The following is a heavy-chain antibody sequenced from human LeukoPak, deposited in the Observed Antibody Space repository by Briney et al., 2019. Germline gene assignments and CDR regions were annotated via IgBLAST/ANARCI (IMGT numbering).Heavy chain of an antibody. CDR2: IYTSGST. J-gene: IGHJ3*02. Sequence: SQTLSLTCTVSGGSISSGSYHWSWIRQPAGKGLEWIGRIYTSGSTNYNPSLKSRVTISVDTSKNQFSLKLSSVTAADTAVYYCAGSYRYAFDIWGQGTMVTVSS. V-gene: IGHV4-61*02. CDR1: GGSISSGSYH. CDR3: AGSYRYAFDI. D-gene: IGHD1-26*01.